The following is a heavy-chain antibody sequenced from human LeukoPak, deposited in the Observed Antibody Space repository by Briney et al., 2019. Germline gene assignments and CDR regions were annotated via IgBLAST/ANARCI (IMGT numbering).Heavy chain of an antibody. CDR3: ARDAASGNNWFDP. CDR1: GFTFSSYS. J-gene: IGHJ5*02. CDR2: ISPSSSSI. D-gene: IGHD3-3*01. Sequence: PGGSLRLSCAASGFTFSSYSMNWVRQAPGKGLEWVSYISPSSSSIYYADSVKGRFTISRDNAKNLLYLQINSLRAEDTAVYYCARDAASGNNWFDPWGQGTLVTVSS. V-gene: IGHV3-48*01.